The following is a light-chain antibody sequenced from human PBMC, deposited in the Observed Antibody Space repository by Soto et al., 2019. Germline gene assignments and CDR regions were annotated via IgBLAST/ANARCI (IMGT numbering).Light chain of an antibody. CDR3: LHDYFYPLP. CDR1: RDITTA. CDR2: AAS. V-gene: IGKV1-6*01. J-gene: IGKJ4*01. Sequence: AIQLTQSPSSLSASVGDRVTITCRASRDITTALGWYQHLPGKAPKVLIFAASTLYSGVPSRFSGSGSGTEFTLTISSLQPEDSGTYYCLHDYFYPLPFGGGPKVDIK.